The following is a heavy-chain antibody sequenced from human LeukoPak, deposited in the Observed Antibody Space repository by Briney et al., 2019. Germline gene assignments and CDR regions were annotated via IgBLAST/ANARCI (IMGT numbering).Heavy chain of an antibody. V-gene: IGHV4-30-2*01. CDR1: GGSISSGGYS. CDR3: ARDLSRFWFDP. CDR2: IYHSGST. Sequence: SETLSLTCAVSGGSISSGGYSWSWIRQPPGKGLEWIGYIYHSGSTYCNPSLKSRVTISVDRSKNQFSLKLSPVTAADTAVYYCARDLSRFWFDPWGQGTLVTVSS. J-gene: IGHJ5*02. D-gene: IGHD3-3*02.